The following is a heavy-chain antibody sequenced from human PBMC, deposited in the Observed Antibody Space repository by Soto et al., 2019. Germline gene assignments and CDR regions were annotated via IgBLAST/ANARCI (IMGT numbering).Heavy chain of an antibody. V-gene: IGHV3-23*01. J-gene: IGHJ5*02. CDR2: ISGSGGST. Sequence: HPGGSLRLSCAASGFTFSSYAMNWVRQAPGKGLEWVSAISGSGGSTYYADSVKGRFTISRDNSKNTLYLQMNSLRAEDTAVYYCARDVLLWFGESHPNPWGQGTLVTVSS. D-gene: IGHD3-10*01. CDR3: ARDVLLWFGESHPNP. CDR1: GFTFSSYA.